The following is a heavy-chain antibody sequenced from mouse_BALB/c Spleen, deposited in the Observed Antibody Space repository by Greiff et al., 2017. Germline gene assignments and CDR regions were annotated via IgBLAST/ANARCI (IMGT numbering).Heavy chain of an antibody. D-gene: IGHD2-4*01. V-gene: IGHV5-17*02. CDR3: ARSGDYDGAWFAY. CDR1: GFTFSSFG. CDR2: ISSGSSTI. J-gene: IGHJ3*01. Sequence: EVQGVESGGGLVQPGGSRKLSCAASGFTFSSFGMHWVRQAPEKGLEWVAYISSGSSTIYYADTVKGRFTISRDNPKNTLFLQMTSLRSEDTAMYYCARSGDYDGAWFAYWGQGTLVTVSA.